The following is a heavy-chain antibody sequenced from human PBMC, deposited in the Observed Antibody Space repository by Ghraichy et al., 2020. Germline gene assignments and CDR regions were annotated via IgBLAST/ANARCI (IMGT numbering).Heavy chain of an antibody. Sequence: GGSLRLSCAASGFTFSRYWMSWVRQAPGKGLEWVANINYDGSEKYYVDSVKGRFTISRDNAKNSLYLQMNGLRAGDTAVFYCARGFGGYDYADYWGQGTLVTVS. V-gene: IGHV3-7*01. D-gene: IGHD5-12*01. CDR1: GFTFSRYW. J-gene: IGHJ4*02. CDR2: INYDGSEK. CDR3: ARGFGGYDYADY.